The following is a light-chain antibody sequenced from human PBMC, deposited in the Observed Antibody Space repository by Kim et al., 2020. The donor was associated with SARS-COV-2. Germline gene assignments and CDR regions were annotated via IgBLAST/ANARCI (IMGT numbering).Light chain of an antibody. V-gene: IGLV3-19*01. CDR1: SLRSYY. CDR2: AKN. Sequence: LGQAVRITCQGDSLRSYYASWYQHKPGQAPVLVIYAKNNRPSGIPDRFSGSSSGNTASLTITGAQAEDEADYYCKSRDTSGYLLVFGGGTQLTVL. J-gene: IGLJ2*01. CDR3: KSRDTSGYLLV.